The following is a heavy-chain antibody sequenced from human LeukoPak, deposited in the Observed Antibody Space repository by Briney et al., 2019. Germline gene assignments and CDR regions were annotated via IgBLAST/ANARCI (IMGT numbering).Heavy chain of an antibody. CDR1: GFTFSSYS. Sequence: KTGGSLRLSCAASGFTFSSYSMNWVRPAPGKGLEWVSSISSSSSYIYYADSVKGRFTISRDNAKTSLYLQMNSLRAEDTAAFYCARDPGYSNSPYYLDYWGQGTLVTVSS. CDR3: ARDPGYSNSPYYLDY. J-gene: IGHJ4*02. V-gene: IGHV3-21*01. CDR2: ISSSSSYI. D-gene: IGHD5-12*01.